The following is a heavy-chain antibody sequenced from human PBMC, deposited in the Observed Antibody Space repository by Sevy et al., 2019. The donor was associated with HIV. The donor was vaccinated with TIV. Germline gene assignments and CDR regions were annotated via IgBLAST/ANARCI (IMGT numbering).Heavy chain of an antibody. CDR2: IYYSGST. CDR3: ARAATYYDFWSGYSSFDY. J-gene: IGHJ4*02. D-gene: IGHD3-3*01. V-gene: IGHV4-59*01. Sequence: SETLSLTCTVSGGSISSYYWSWIRQPPGKGLEWIGYIYYSGSTNYNPSLKSRVTISVDTSKNQFSLKLSSVTAADMAVYYCARAATYYDFWSGYSSFDYWGQGTLVTVSS. CDR1: GGSISSYY.